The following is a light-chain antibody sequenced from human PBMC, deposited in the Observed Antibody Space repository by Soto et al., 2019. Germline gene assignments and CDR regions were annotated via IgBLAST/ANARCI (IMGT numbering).Light chain of an antibody. CDR3: SSYTSTSTPWV. J-gene: IGLJ1*01. CDR2: DVT. V-gene: IGLV2-14*01. Sequence: QSALTQPASVSGSPGQSITISCTGTSSDVGGYNYVSWYQQHPGKAPKLMIYDVTDRPSGVSNRFSGSKSGNTASLTIPGLQAEDEADYYCSSYTSTSTPWVFGTGTKVTVL. CDR1: SSDVGGYNY.